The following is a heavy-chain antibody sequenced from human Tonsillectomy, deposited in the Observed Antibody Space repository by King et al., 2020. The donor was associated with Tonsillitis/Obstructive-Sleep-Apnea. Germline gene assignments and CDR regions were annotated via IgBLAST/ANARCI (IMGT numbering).Heavy chain of an antibody. V-gene: IGHV4-4*02. Sequence: QLQESGPGLVRPSGTLHLTFAVSGGSISSDNWWSWVRQSPGRGPEWIGEIHHSGSATYYPSLTSRVTMSLDKSRNQLSLTLPSLTAADTAVYYCASRFDFWSGQFDNWGQGTLVTVSS. CDR3: ASRFDFWSGQFDN. CDR1: GGSISSDNW. CDR2: IHHSGSA. D-gene: IGHD3-3*01. J-gene: IGHJ4*02.